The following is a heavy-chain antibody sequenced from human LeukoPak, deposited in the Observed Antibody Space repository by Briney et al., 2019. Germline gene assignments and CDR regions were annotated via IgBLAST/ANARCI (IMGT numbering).Heavy chain of an antibody. CDR3: ARDTRMVTPTYFDY. CDR1: GFTFSSYP. D-gene: IGHD2-21*02. J-gene: IGHJ4*02. CDR2: ISYDGSNK. Sequence: PGGSLRLSCAASGFTFSSYPMHWVRQAPGKGLEWVAVISYDGSNKYYADSVKGRFTISRDNSNTLYLQMNSLRAEDTAVYYCARDTRMVTPTYFDYWGQGTLVTVSS. V-gene: IGHV3-30-3*01.